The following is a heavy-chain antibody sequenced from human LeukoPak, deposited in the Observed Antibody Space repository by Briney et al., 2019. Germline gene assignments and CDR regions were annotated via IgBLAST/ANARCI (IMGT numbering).Heavy chain of an antibody. V-gene: IGHV1-3*01. Sequence: ASVKVSCKASGGTFSSYAISWVRQAPGQGLEWMGWINAGNGNTKYSQNFQGRVTITRDTSASTAYMELSSLRSEDTAVYYCARTRGLSAFDYWGQGTLVTVSS. CDR1: GGTFSSYA. CDR3: ARTRGLSAFDY. CDR2: INAGNGNT. D-gene: IGHD3-16*01. J-gene: IGHJ4*02.